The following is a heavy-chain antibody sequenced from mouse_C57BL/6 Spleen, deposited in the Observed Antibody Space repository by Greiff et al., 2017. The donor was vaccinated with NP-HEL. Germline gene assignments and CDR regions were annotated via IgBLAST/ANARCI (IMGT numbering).Heavy chain of an antibody. V-gene: IGHV1-15*01. J-gene: IGHJ2*01. CDR3: TRITTVVQFDY. CDR1: GYTFTDYE. Sequence: QVQLQQSGAELVRPGASVTLSCKASGYTFTDYEMHWVKQTPVHGLEWIGAIDPETGGTAYNQKFKGKAILTADKSSSTAYMELRSLTSEDSAVYYCTRITTVVQFDYWGQGTTLTVSS. CDR2: IDPETGGT. D-gene: IGHD1-1*01.